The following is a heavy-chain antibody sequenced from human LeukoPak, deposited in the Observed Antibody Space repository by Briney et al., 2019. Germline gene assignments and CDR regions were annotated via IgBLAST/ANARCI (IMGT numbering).Heavy chain of an antibody. CDR3: ARVGKPYCSSTSCYAWGPYYYYYMDV. Sequence: SETLSLTCAVSGGSFSGYYWNWIRQPPGKGLEWIGEINHSGSTNYNPSLKSRVTISVDTSKNQFSLKLSSVTAADTAVYYCARVGKPYCSSTSCYAWGPYYYYYMDVWGKGTTVTVSS. V-gene: IGHV4-34*01. CDR2: INHSGST. D-gene: IGHD2-2*01. J-gene: IGHJ6*03. CDR1: GGSFSGYY.